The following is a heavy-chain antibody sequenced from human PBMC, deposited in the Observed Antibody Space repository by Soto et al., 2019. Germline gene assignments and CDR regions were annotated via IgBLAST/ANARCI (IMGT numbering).Heavy chain of an antibody. Sequence: QVQLQESGPGLVKPSETLSLSCSVSGGSITNYYWSWIRQPPGKGLEWIGYTLHSGSTKYNPALKILVTISVDTSKNQFSLKLSSVTAADSAIYYCARHNDWGSSSWYWFDPWGQGTLVTVSS. V-gene: IGHV4-59*08. CDR2: TLHSGST. CDR3: ARHNDWGSSSWYWFDP. CDR1: GGSITNYY. J-gene: IGHJ5*02. D-gene: IGHD6-13*01.